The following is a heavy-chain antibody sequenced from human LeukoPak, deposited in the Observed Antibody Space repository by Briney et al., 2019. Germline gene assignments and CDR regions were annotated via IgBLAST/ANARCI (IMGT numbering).Heavy chain of an antibody. CDR3: ARGHLIGGSRDAFDI. CDR1: GGSISSYY. J-gene: IGHJ3*02. D-gene: IGHD2/OR15-2a*01. CDR2: IYYSGST. V-gene: IGHV4-59*01. Sequence: SETLSLTCTVSGGSISSYYWSWIRQPPGKGLEWIGYIYYSGSTNYNPSLKSRVTISVDTSKNQFSLKLSSVTAADTAVYYCARGHLIGGSRDAFDIWGQGTMVTVSS.